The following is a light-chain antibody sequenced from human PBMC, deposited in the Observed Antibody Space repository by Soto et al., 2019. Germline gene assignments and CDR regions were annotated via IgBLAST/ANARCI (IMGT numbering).Light chain of an antibody. V-gene: IGKV3-20*01. CDR2: GAS. Sequence: EIVLTPSPGTLSLSPGERATFSCRASQSVSSSYIAWYQQKRGQAPRRLIYGASIRATGIPDRFSGSGSGTDFTLTISRLEPEDFALYYCQQYHTSPLPFGQGTKV. J-gene: IGKJ1*01. CDR3: QQYHTSPLP. CDR1: QSVSSSY.